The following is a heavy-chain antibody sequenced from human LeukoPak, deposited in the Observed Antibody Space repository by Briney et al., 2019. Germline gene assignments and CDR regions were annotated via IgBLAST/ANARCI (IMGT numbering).Heavy chain of an antibody. D-gene: IGHD2-21*01. CDR2: IKQDGSEK. J-gene: IGHJ2*01. CDR1: GFTFSTYW. V-gene: IGHV3-7*04. CDR3: ARDAYFAL. Sequence: GGSLRLSCAASGFTFSTYWMSWVRQAPGKGLEWVANIKQDGSEKYYLDSVKGRLTISRDNAKNSLYLQMNSLRAEDTAMYYCARDAYFALWGRGTLVTVSS.